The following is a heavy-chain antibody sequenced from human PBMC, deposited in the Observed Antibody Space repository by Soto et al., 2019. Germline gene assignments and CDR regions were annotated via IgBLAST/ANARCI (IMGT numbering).Heavy chain of an antibody. D-gene: IGHD3-10*01. Sequence: LSLTCTVSYGSISSTTYFWGWIRQPPGKGMEWIGSISYSGSTFYNPSLKSRVTISVETSKNQFSLKLSSMTAADTAVYHCVRHYYGSGSYLPTFEYWGPGTLVTVSS. J-gene: IGHJ4*02. CDR1: YGSISSTTYF. V-gene: IGHV4-39*01. CDR2: ISYSGST. CDR3: VRHYYGSGSYLPTFEY.